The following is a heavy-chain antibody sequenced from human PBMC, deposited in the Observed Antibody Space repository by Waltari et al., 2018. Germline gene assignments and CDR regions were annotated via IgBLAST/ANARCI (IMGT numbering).Heavy chain of an antibody. J-gene: IGHJ6*02. D-gene: IGHD3-16*01. CDR2: ISAYNGNT. Sequence: QVQLVQSGAEVKKPGASVKVSCKASGYTFPSYGISWLRQAPGQGLEWMGWISAYNGNTNYAQKLQGRVTMTTDTSTSTAYMELRSLRSDDTAVYYCARRGKDYYYYYGMDVWGQGTTVTVSS. CDR3: ARRGKDYYYYYGMDV. CDR1: GYTFPSYG. V-gene: IGHV1-18*04.